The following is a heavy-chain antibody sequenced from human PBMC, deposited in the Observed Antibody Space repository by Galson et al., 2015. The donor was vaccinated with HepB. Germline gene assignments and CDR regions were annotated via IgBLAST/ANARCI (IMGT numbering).Heavy chain of an antibody. D-gene: IGHD3/OR15-3a*01. CDR1: GFSLNSRGVG. J-gene: IGHJ4*02. Sequence: PALVKPTPTLTLTCTFSGFSLNSRGVGVGWIRQPPGKALEWLALIFWDDDQRYTPLLKSRLSVTKDTSKNQVVLKLTSVDPVDTATYYCAHMDLGLTSFAYWGQGTLVTVSS. CDR3: AHMDLGLTSFAY. CDR2: IFWDDDQ. V-gene: IGHV2-5*02.